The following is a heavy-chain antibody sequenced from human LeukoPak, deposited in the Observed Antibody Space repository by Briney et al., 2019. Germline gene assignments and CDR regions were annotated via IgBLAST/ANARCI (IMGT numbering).Heavy chain of an antibody. D-gene: IGHD6-6*01. V-gene: IGHV4-59*08. CDR1: GGSISSYY. Sequence: SETLSLTCTVSGGSISSYYWSWIRQPPGKGLEWIGYIYYSGSTNYNPSLKSRVTISVDTSKNQFSLKLSSVTAADTAVYYCARQVGYSSSSTKGYDAFDIWGQGTMVTVSS. J-gene: IGHJ3*02. CDR2: IYYSGST. CDR3: ARQVGYSSSSTKGYDAFDI.